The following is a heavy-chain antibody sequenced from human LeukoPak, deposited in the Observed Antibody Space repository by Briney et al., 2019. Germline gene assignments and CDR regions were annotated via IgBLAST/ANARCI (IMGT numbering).Heavy chain of an antibody. CDR1: GYTFTGYY. V-gene: IGHV1-2*02. Sequence: ASVRVSCKASGYTFTGYYMHWVRQAPGQGLEWMGWINPNSGGTNYAQKFQGRVTMTRDTSISTVYMELSRLRSDDTAVYYCAREDSGGSYCFFSWGQGTLVTVSS. D-gene: IGHD1-26*01. CDR3: AREDSGGSYCFFS. J-gene: IGHJ5*02. CDR2: INPNSGGT.